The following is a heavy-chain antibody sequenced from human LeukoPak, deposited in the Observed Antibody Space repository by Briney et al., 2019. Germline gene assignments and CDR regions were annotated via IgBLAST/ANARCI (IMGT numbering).Heavy chain of an antibody. CDR1: GFTFSNYW. CDR3: ARDKIVGATKLDY. V-gene: IGHV3-7*01. CDR2: IKQDGSEK. Sequence: GGSLRLSSAASGFTFSNYWMSWVRQAPGKGLEWVANIKQDGSEKYYVDSVRGRFTISRDNAKNSLYLQMNSLRAEDTALYYCARDKIVGATKLDYWGQGTLVAVSS. D-gene: IGHD1-26*01. J-gene: IGHJ4*02.